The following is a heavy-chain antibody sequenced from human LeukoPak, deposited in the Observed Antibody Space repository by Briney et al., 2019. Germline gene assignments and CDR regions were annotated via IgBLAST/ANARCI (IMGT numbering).Heavy chain of an antibody. J-gene: IGHJ4*02. D-gene: IGHD2-8*02. CDR1: GFTFSSYG. CDR2: MRYDGNNK. Sequence: GGSLRLSCAASGFTFSSYGMHWVRQAPGKGLEWVAFMRYDGNNKYYADSVKGRFTISRDSSKDTLSLQMNSLRAEDTAVYYCAKDLVFWGQGTLVTVSS. CDR3: AKDLVF. V-gene: IGHV3-30*02.